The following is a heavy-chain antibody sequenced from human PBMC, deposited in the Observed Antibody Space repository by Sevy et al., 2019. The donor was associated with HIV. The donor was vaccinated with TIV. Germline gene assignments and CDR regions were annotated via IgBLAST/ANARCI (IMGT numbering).Heavy chain of an antibody. CDR3: AGDRGEILSSAFDY. V-gene: IGHV3-30*03. D-gene: IGHD3-16*01. Sequence: GGSLRLSCAASGFSFSDYRMHWVRQAPGKGLEWVAVISYDGRNNKYNADSVKGRFTISRDNSKNTLYLQMNSLRAEDTALYYWAGDRGEILSSAFDYWGQGTLVTVSS. J-gene: IGHJ4*02. CDR1: GFSFSDYR. CDR2: ISYDGRNNK.